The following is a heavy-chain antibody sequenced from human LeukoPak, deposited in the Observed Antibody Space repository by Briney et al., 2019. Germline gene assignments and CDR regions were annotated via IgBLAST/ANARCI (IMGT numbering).Heavy chain of an antibody. D-gene: IGHD3-22*01. J-gene: IGHJ4*02. CDR1: GLTFSSYA. CDR3: AKGPQSSAQYHFDS. CDR2: IRGSGDNT. V-gene: IGHV3-23*01. Sequence: PGGSLRLSCAVSGLTFSSYAMTWVRQAPGKGLEWVSTIRGSGDNTYHADSVKGRLTISRDNSKSTLYLQMNSLRAEDTAVYYCAKGPQSSAQYHFDSWGQGTLVTVSS.